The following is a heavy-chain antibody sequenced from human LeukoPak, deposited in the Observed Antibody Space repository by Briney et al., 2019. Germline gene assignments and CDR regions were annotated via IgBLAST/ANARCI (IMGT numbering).Heavy chain of an antibody. J-gene: IGHJ4*02. CDR1: GDSVSSNSTA. D-gene: IGHD6-19*01. CDR2: TYYRSKWCN. V-gene: IGHV6-1*01. Sequence: SQTLSLTCAISGDSVSSNSTAWNWIRQSPSRGLEWLGRTYYRSKWCNDYAVSVKSRITINPDTSKNPFSLQLISVTPEDTTVYYCAREEYSSGWYFSYWGQGTLVTVSS. CDR3: AREEYSSGWYFSY.